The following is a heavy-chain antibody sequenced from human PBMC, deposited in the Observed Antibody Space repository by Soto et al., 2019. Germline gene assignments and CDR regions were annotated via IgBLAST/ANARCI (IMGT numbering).Heavy chain of an antibody. V-gene: IGHV3-33*01. CDR3: ARDSSSIADYYGMDV. Sequence: GGSLRLSCAASGFTFSSYGMHWVRQAPGKGLEWVAVIWYDGSNKYYADSVKGRFTISRDNSKNTLYLQMNSLRAEDTALYYCARDSSSIADYYGMDVWGQGTTVTVSS. CDR1: GFTFSSYG. D-gene: IGHD6-6*01. J-gene: IGHJ6*02. CDR2: IWYDGSNK.